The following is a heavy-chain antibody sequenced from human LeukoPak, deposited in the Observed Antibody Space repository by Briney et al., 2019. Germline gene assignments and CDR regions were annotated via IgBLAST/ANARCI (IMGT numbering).Heavy chain of an antibody. Sequence: GGSLRLSCAASGFSFKDYNMHWARQAPGKGLEWVAVITYDGSNKYYTDSVKGRFTISRDNSKNTLYLQMNSLRAEDTAVYYCARTLYNVVVVAATLPDYFDHWGQGTLVTVSS. CDR1: GFSFKDYN. CDR2: ITYDGSNK. J-gene: IGHJ4*02. V-gene: IGHV3-30*03. CDR3: ARTLYNVVVVAATLPDYFDH. D-gene: IGHD2-15*01.